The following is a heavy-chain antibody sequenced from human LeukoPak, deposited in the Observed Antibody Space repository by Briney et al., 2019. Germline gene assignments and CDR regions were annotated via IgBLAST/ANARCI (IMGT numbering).Heavy chain of an antibody. CDR3: AREWCADPATCFDY. Sequence: GGSLRLSCVASGFTFSTYAMSWVRQVPGKGLEWVSGISGSGGATDYADSVKGRFTISRDNSKNTLYLQMNSLRAEDTAVYYCAREWCADPATCFDYWGQGTLVTVSS. V-gene: IGHV3-23*01. D-gene: IGHD2-8*01. CDR1: GFTFSTYA. J-gene: IGHJ4*02. CDR2: ISGSGGAT.